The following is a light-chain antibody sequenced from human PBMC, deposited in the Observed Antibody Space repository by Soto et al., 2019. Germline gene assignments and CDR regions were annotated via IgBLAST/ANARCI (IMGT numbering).Light chain of an antibody. Sequence: DIQMTQSPSSLSASVGDRVTITCRASQSISSSLNWYQQKPGKAPKLLIYGASSLQSGVPSRFSGSGSGTYFTLTISSLQPEDFVTYYCQQSYSTLRTFGQGTKVGIK. V-gene: IGKV1-39*01. CDR3: QQSYSTLRT. CDR1: QSISSS. J-gene: IGKJ1*01. CDR2: GAS.